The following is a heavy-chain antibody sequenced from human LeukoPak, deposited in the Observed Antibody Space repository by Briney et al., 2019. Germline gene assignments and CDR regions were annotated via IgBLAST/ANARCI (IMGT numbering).Heavy chain of an antibody. CDR2: IRYDGSNK. CDR3: AQAVVVIRGHYFDS. CDR1: GFIFSDYG. D-gene: IGHD3-22*01. V-gene: IGHV3-30*02. J-gene: IGHJ4*02. Sequence: RPGGSLRLSCTSSGFIFSDYGMHRVRQAPGKEPQWVAFIRYDGSNKYYADSVNGRFTISRDNSKNTLCLQMNSLRPEDTAVYYCAQAVVVIRGHYFDSWGLGTLVTVSS.